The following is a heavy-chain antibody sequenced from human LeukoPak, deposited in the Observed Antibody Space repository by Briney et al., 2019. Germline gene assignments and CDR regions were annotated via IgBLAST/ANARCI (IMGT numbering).Heavy chain of an antibody. V-gene: IGHV3-23*01. CDR1: GFTFSTFA. CDR2: IFLSGGEI. J-gene: IGHJ4*02. D-gene: IGHD2-8*02. CDR3: ATYRQVLLPFES. Sequence: GGSLRLSCAASGFTFSTFAMIWVRQPPGKGLEWVSSIFLSGGEIHYADSVRGRFTISRDNSKSTLSLQMNGLRAEDTAIYYCATYRQVLLPFESWGQGTLVTVSS.